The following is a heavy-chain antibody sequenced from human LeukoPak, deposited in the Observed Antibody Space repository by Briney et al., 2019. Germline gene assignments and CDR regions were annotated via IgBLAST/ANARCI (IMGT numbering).Heavy chain of an antibody. CDR3: ARFTKGIYCSSTSCYYFDY. V-gene: IGHV4-34*01. CDR1: GGSFSGYY. J-gene: IGHJ4*02. CDR2: INHSGST. D-gene: IGHD2-2*01. Sequence: SETLSLTCAVYGGSFSGYYWSWIRQPPGKGLEWIGEINHSGSTNYNPSLKSRVTISVDTSKNQFSLKLSSVTAADTAVYYCARFTKGIYCSSTSCYYFDYWGQGTLVTVSS.